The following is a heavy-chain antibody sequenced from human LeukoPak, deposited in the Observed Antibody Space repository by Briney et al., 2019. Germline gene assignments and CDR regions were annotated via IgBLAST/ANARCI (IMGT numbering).Heavy chain of an antibody. CDR1: GYTFTCYY. Sequence: ASVKVSCKASGYTFTCYYIHWVRQAPGQGLEWMGRINPNTGGTNYAQKFQGRVTITRDTSITTAYMELSRLTSDDTAIYYCAKVPPSITAAGNWLDPWGQGALVTVSS. V-gene: IGHV1-2*06. D-gene: IGHD6-13*01. CDR2: INPNTGGT. CDR3: AKVPPSITAAGNWLDP. J-gene: IGHJ5*02.